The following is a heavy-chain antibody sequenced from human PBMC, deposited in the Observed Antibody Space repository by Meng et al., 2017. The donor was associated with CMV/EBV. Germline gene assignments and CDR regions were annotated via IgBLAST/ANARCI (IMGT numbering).Heavy chain of an antibody. CDR1: GFTFSSYE. D-gene: IGHD2/OR15-2a*01. CDR3: ARKIVDDAFDI. V-gene: IGHV3-66*02. J-gene: IGHJ3*02. CDR2: IYSGGST. Sequence: GESLKISCAASGFTFSSYEMNWVRQAPGKGLEWVSVIYSGGSTYYADSVKGRFTISRDNSKNTLYLQMNSLRAEDTAVYYCARKIVDDAFDIWGQGTMVTVSS.